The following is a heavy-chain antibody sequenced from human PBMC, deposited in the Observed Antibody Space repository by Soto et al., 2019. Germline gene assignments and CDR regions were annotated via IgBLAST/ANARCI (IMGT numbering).Heavy chain of an antibody. CDR1: GYMFPSYG. CDR3: ATRMARFLEWLLYLDY. D-gene: IGHD3-3*01. Sequence: ASVKVSCKASGYMFPSYGITWVRQAPGLGPEWMGWINREDGDTNYAQKFQGRVTMTEDTSTDTAYMELSSLRSEDTAVYYCATRMARFLEWLLYLDYWGQGTLVTVSS. J-gene: IGHJ4*02. CDR2: INREDGDT. V-gene: IGHV1-18*01.